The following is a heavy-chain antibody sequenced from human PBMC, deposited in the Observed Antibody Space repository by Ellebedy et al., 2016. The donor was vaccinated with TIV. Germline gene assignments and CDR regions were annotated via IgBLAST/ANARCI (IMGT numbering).Heavy chain of an antibody. D-gene: IGHD6-13*01. CDR1: GYTFTANY. CDR3: ARVRRGSSGMDV. J-gene: IGHJ6*02. Sequence: ASVKVSCKASGYTFTANYIHWVRQAPGQGLEWMGWINPDSGVTSFEKRFQGRVTMTRDTSVNTAYMELNRLESDDTAVYYCARVRRGSSGMDVWGQGTTVTVS. V-gene: IGHV1-2*02. CDR2: INPDSGVT.